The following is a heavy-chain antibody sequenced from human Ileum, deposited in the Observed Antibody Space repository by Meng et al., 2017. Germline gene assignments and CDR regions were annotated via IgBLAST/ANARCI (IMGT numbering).Heavy chain of an antibody. J-gene: IGHJ4*02. CDR2: IYNIEDT. Sequence: GSLRLSCTISGGSMNSFYWSWIRQPPGKGLEWIGYIYNIEDTNSNPSLGSRVTISLDTSKNQFSLTLSSVTAADTAVYFCARHPRLEPSRNYRFDLWGQGTLVTVSS. CDR3: ARHPRLEPSRNYRFDL. D-gene: IGHD4-11*01. V-gene: IGHV4-59*08. CDR1: GGSMNSFY.